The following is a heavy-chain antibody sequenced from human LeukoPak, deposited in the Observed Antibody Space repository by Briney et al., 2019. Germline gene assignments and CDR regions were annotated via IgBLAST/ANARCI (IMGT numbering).Heavy chain of an antibody. CDR2: IYSGGST. J-gene: IGHJ6*02. V-gene: IGHV3-53*01. CDR1: GFTVSSNY. Sequence: PGGSLRLFCAASGFTVSSNYMSWVRQAPGKGLEWVSVIYSGGSTYYADSVKGRFTISRDNSKNTLYLQMNSLRAEDTAVYYCARDPGIAAAGTYYYYGMDVWGQGTTVTVSS. CDR3: ARDPGIAAAGTYYYYGMDV. D-gene: IGHD6-13*01.